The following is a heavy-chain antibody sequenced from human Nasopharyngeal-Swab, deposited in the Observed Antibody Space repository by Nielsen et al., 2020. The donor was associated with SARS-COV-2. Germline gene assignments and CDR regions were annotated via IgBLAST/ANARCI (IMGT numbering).Heavy chain of an antibody. D-gene: IGHD3-16*01. Sequence: WVRQAPGQGLEWMGGLIPIFGTANYAQKLQGRVTITADESTRAAYMELSSLRSEDTAVYYCARVGGGGWGQGTLVTVSS. CDR2: LIPIFGTA. V-gene: IGHV1-69*01. CDR3: ARVGGGG. J-gene: IGHJ4*02.